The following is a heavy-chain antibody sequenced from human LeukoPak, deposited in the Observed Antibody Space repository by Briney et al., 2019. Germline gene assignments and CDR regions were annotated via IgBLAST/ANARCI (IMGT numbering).Heavy chain of an antibody. D-gene: IGHD3-3*01. Sequence: ASVTVSSKASGYTFTNYGITWVRQAPGQGLAWMGWINTYNGNTNLVQKLQGRVTMTTDTSTTTAYMELRSLRSDDTAVYYCARDLYDFWSGSDIGDVFDIWGEGTMVTVSS. J-gene: IGHJ3*02. CDR3: ARDLYDFWSGSDIGDVFDI. V-gene: IGHV1-18*01. CDR1: GYTFTNYG. CDR2: INTYNGNT.